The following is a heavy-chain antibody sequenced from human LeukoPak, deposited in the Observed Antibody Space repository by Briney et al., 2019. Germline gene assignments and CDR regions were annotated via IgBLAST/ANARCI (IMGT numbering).Heavy chain of an antibody. CDR1: GYTFSSYG. D-gene: IGHD4-23*01. V-gene: IGHV1-18*01. Sequence: ASVKVSCKASGYTFSSYGISWVRQAPGQGLEWMGSINPYNGNTNYAQKLQGRVTITTDKSTSTAYMKLRSLRSDDTAVYYCVRDGIGGSDYNYYYGMDVWGQGTRVSVSS. CDR3: VRDGIGGSDYNYYYGMDV. J-gene: IGHJ6*02. CDR2: INPYNGNT.